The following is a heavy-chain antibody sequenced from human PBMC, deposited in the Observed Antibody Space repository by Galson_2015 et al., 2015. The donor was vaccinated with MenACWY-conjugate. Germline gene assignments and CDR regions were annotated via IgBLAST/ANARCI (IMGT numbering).Heavy chain of an antibody. J-gene: IGHJ4*02. V-gene: IGHV1-46*01. CDR2: IDPTGVKT. CDR1: RFIFTGYN. CDR3: ARARTTGYVGDYFDY. Sequence: SCKAPRFIFTGYNIHWVRQAPGQGLEWMGFIDPTGVKTNYAEKFQGRGTMTRDTSTSTVYMQLSSLRPEDTAVYYCARARTTGYVGDYFDYWGQGTLVTVSS. D-gene: IGHD5-12*01.